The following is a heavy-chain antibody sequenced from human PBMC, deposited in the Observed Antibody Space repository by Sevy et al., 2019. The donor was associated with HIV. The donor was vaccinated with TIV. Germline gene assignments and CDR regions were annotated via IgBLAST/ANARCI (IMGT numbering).Heavy chain of an antibody. J-gene: IGHJ4*02. CDR2: INHSGST. D-gene: IGHD6-19*01. CDR1: GGSFSGYY. V-gene: IGHV4-34*01. Sequence: SETLSLTCAVYGGSFSGYYWSLIRQPPGKGLEWIGEINHSGSTNYNPSLKSRVTISVDTSKNQFSLKLSSVTAADTAVYYCARGGKQWLVRDFDYWGQGTLVTVSS. CDR3: ARGGKQWLVRDFDY.